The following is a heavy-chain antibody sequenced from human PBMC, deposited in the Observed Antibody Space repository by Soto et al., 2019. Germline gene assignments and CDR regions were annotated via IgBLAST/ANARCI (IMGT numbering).Heavy chain of an antibody. V-gene: IGHV1-69*06. D-gene: IGHD1-1*01. CDR1: GGTFSSYA. CDR2: IIPIFGTA. Sequence: ASVKVSCKASGGTFSSYAISWVRQAPGQGLEWMGGIIPIFGTANYAQKFQGRLTITADKSTSTAYMEPSSLRSEDTAVYYCARETTDRTGFDAWGQGILLTVSS. J-gene: IGHJ5*02. CDR3: ARETTDRTGFDA.